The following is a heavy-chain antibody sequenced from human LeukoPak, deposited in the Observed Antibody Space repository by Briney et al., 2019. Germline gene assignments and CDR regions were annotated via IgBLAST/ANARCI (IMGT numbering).Heavy chain of an antibody. V-gene: IGHV1-2*02. CDR3: ARDAWADRSFDY. D-gene: IGHD1-26*01. CDR1: GYTFTAYY. CDR2: INPNSGGT. J-gene: IGHJ4*02. Sequence: GASVKVSCKASGYTFTAYYMHWVRQAPGQGLEWMGWINPNSGGTNYAQKFQGRVTMTRDTSISTAYMEVSTLTSDDTAVYYCARDAWADRSFDYWGQGTLVTVSS.